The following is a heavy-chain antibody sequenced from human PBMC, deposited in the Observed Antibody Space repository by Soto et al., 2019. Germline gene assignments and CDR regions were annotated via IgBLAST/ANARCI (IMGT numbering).Heavy chain of an antibody. CDR2: IYWDDDK. D-gene: IGHD5-18*01. V-gene: IGHV2-5*02. CDR1: GFSLTTSGVG. J-gene: IGHJ4*02. CDR3: AHRGYMYGNWDHGYFDY. Sequence: QITLKESGPTRVKPTQTLALTCTFSGFSLTTSGVGVGWIRKTPGKALEWLAVIYWDDDKRYSPSLKSRLTITKETSKNQVVLTMAYMDPVDTATYFCAHRGYMYGNWDHGYFDYWGQGTLVTVSS.